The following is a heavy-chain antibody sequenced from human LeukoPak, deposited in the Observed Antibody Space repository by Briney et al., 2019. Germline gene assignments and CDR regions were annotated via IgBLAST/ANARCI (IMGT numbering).Heavy chain of an antibody. J-gene: IGHJ4*02. V-gene: IGHV4-34*12. CDR1: GESFSGHF. D-gene: IGHD6-19*01. CDR3: ARAVAIFYDSQNHPQLAVPGTIDY. Sequence: PSETLSLTCAVYGESFSGHFWTWIRQSPGKGLEWIGQIILGGRTTYNPSLKSRVSISLDTSKNQFFLNLNSVAAADAAVYFCARAVAIFYDSQNHPQLAVPGTIDYWGQGTPVAVSS. CDR2: IILGGRT.